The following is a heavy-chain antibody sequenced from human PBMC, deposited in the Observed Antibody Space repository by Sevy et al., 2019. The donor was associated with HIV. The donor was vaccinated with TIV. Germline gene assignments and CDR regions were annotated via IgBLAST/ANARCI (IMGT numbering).Heavy chain of an antibody. J-gene: IGHJ4*02. Sequence: GGSLRLSCVASGFTFNTYWMTWVRQAPGKGLEWVANINPDGSEKDYVDSLKGRFTVSRDNAETSLYLHVKSLRVEDTAVYFLVRLLWDVVVVPGTTPGQYFDYWGQGTLVTVSS. CDR3: VRLLWDVVVVPGTTPGQYFDY. V-gene: IGHV3-7*01. D-gene: IGHD2-2*01. CDR1: GFTFNTYW. CDR2: INPDGSEK.